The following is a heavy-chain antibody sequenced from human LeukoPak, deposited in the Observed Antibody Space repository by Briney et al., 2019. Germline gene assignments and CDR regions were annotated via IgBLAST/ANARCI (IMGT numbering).Heavy chain of an antibody. CDR3: AKGGYYDSSGLGDY. D-gene: IGHD3-22*01. CDR1: GFTFSNYG. V-gene: IGHV3-30*18. J-gene: IGHJ4*02. Sequence: GGSLRLSCAASGFTFSNYGMHWVRQAPGKGREGVAVISYDGSNKYYADSVKGRFTISRDTAKNTLYLQMNSLRAEDTAVYYCAKGGYYDSSGLGDYWGQGTLVTVSS. CDR2: ISYDGSNK.